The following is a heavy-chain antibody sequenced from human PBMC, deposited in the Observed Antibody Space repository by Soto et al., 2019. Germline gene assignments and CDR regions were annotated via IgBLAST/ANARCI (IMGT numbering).Heavy chain of an antibody. CDR2: IYYSGST. J-gene: IGHJ3*02. CDR3: ARTPDI. Sequence: SETLSLTCTVSGGSIRSYYWTWIRQPPGKGLEWIGYIYYSGSTSYNPSLKSRVTISVDTSKNQFSLKLSSVTAADTAVYYCARTPDIWGQGTMVTVSS. V-gene: IGHV4-59*08. CDR1: GGSIRSYY.